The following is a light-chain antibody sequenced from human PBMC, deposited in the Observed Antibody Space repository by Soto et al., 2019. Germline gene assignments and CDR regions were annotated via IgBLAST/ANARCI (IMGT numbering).Light chain of an antibody. CDR1: QSVSSY. Sequence: EIVLTQSAATLSLSPGERATLSCRASQSVSSYLAWYQQKPGQAPRLLIYDASNRATGIPARFSGGGSGTDFPLTISSLEPEGFAVYYCQQRSNWPPLTFGGGTKVEIK. CDR2: DAS. J-gene: IGKJ4*01. CDR3: QQRSNWPPLT. V-gene: IGKV3-11*01.